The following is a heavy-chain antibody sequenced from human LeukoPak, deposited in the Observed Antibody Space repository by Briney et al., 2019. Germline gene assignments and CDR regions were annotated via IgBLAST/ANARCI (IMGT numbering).Heavy chain of an antibody. CDR2: ISAYNGNT. Sequence: ASVKVSCKASGYTFTSYGISWVRQAPGQGLEWMGWISAYNGNTNYAQKLQGRVTMTTDTSTSTAYMELRSLRSDDTAVYYCARDRRIQLWPLGFDHWGQGTLVTVSS. CDR1: GYTFTSYG. D-gene: IGHD5-18*01. V-gene: IGHV1-18*01. J-gene: IGHJ4*02. CDR3: ARDRRIQLWPLGFDH.